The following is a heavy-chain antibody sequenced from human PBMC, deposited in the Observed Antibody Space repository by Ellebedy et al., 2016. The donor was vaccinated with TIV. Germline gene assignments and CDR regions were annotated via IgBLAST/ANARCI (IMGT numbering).Heavy chain of an antibody. CDR1: GFTFGTYG. D-gene: IGHD7-27*01. J-gene: IGHJ6*02. Sequence: PGGSLRLSCAVSGFTFGTYGMNRVRQAPGKGLEWVAYISTGSDYIYYADSVKGRFTVSRDNAKNSLYLQLTSLGAEDTAVYYCARDLATGVYYYYGMGVWGQGTTVIVSS. CDR2: ISTGSDYI. V-gene: IGHV3-21*01. CDR3: ARDLATGVYYYYGMGV.